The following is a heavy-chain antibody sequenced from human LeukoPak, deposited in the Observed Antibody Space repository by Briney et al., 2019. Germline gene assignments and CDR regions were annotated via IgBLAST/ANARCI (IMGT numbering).Heavy chain of an antibody. Sequence: GGSLRLSCAASGFTFSSYWMHWVRQAPGKGLVWVSRINTDGSSTSYADSVKGRFTISRDNAKNTLYLQMNSLRAEDTAVYYCAREIVVVPAAMDVWGKGTTVTVSS. CDR2: INTDGSST. CDR1: GFTFSSYW. V-gene: IGHV3-74*01. CDR3: AREIVVVPAAMDV. J-gene: IGHJ6*04. D-gene: IGHD2-2*01.